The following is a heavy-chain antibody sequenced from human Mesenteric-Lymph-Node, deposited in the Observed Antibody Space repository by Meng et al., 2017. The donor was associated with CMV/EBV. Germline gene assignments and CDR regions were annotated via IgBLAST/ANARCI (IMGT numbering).Heavy chain of an antibody. CDR3: VRGEYQLESDGMDV. Sequence: GGSLRLSCAASGFTFSIYAMSWVRQTPGKGLEWVSLIYSSGSGGSTHYADSVKGRFTISRDDSKNTLFLQMNSLRAEDTAVYYCVRGEYQLESDGMDVWGQGTTVTVSS. CDR2: IYSSGSGGST. CDR1: GFTFSIYA. D-gene: IGHD2-2*01. J-gene: IGHJ6*02. V-gene: IGHV3-23*01.